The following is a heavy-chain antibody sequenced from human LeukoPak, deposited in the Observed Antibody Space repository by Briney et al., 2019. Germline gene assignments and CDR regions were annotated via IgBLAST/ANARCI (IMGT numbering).Heavy chain of an antibody. Sequence: GESLKISCKDSGSNFVDYWIGWVRQMPGKGLEWMGIIYPGDSDTRYSPSFQGQVTISADKCISTAYLQWSSLKASDTAMYYCARHASDSSSWYGLGAFDIWGQGTMVTVSS. CDR1: GSNFVDYW. CDR3: ARHASDSSSWYGLGAFDI. D-gene: IGHD6-13*01. CDR2: IYPGDSDT. V-gene: IGHV5-51*01. J-gene: IGHJ3*02.